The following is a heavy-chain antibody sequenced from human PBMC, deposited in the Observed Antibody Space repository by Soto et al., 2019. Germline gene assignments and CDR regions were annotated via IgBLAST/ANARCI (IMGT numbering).Heavy chain of an antibody. V-gene: IGHV4-39*01. CDR2: IYYSGST. D-gene: IGHD3-10*01. CDR1: GGSISSSSYY. Sequence: PSETLSLTCSVSGGSISSSSYYWGWIRQPPGKGLQWIGTIYYSGSTNYNPSLKSRLTISVDTSKNQFALKMSSVTAADTAVYYCARLGGITMVRGVLTAFDIWGQGTTVTVSS. CDR3: ARLGGITMVRGVLTAFDI. J-gene: IGHJ3*02.